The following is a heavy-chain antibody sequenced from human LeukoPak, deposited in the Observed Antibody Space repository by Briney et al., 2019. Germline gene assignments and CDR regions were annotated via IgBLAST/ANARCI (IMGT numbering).Heavy chain of an antibody. V-gene: IGHV4-34*01. CDR2: INHSGST. Sequence: SETLSLTCAVYGGCFSGYYWSWIRQPPGKGLEWIGEINHSGSTNYNPSLKSRVTISVDTSKNQYSLKLSSVTAADTAVYYCARRRLRHRSFDYWGQGTLVTVSS. CDR1: GGCFSGYY. J-gene: IGHJ4*02. D-gene: IGHD6-25*01. CDR3: ARRRLRHRSFDY.